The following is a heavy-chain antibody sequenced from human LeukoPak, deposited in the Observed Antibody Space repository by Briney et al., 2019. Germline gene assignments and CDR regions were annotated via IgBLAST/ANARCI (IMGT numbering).Heavy chain of an antibody. CDR2: ISGSGDST. V-gene: IGHV3-23*01. CDR1: GFTYSSYA. D-gene: IGHD6-13*01. Sequence: GSLRLSCAASGFTYSSYAMSWVRQAPGKGLEWVSAISGSGDSTYYGDSVKGRFTISRDNSKNTLYLQMNSLRAEDTAVYYCAKTRPLDSSSWSHGDYWGQGTLVTVSS. CDR3: AKTRPLDSSSWSHGDY. J-gene: IGHJ4*02.